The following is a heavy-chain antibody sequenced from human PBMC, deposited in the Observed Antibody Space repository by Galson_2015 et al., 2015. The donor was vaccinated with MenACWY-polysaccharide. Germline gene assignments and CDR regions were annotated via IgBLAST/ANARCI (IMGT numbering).Heavy chain of an antibody. V-gene: IGHV3-7*01. CDR1: GFTFSGYW. D-gene: IGHD3-10*01. Sequence: SLRLSCAASGFTFSGYWMTWVRQAPGKGLEWVANIKPDGSEKYYVGSVKGRFTISRDNAKNSVYLQMNSLRGEDTAVYFCASLSTVNYYVDYWGQGSRVTVSS. CDR2: IKPDGSEK. J-gene: IGHJ4*02. CDR3: ASLSTVNYYVDY.